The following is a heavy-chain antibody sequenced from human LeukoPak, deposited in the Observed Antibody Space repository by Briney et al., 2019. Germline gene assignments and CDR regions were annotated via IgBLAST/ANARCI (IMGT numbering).Heavy chain of an antibody. D-gene: IGHD5-24*01. V-gene: IGHV1-2*02. Sequence: ASVKVSCKASGYTFTGYYLHWVRHPPGQGLEWKGWLNPNSGDTNYPQKFQGRVSMTRDRSITTAYMDLSDLRSDDTAVYYCARGRNIEMTTMSGGSDYWGQGALVTVSS. CDR2: LNPNSGDT. CDR3: ARGRNIEMTTMSGGSDY. J-gene: IGHJ4*02. CDR1: GYTFTGYY.